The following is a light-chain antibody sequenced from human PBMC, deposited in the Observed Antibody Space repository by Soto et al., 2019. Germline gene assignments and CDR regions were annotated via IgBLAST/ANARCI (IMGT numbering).Light chain of an antibody. V-gene: IGKV3-11*01. CDR2: DAS. Sequence: EIVLTQSPATLSLSPGERATLSCRASQSVSSYLAWYQQKPGQAPRLLIYDASNRATGIPARFSGSGSGTDFTLTISSLEPEDFAVYYCQQRSNWPVYPFGQGNKPEIK. CDR3: QQRSNWPVYP. CDR1: QSVSSY. J-gene: IGKJ2*01.